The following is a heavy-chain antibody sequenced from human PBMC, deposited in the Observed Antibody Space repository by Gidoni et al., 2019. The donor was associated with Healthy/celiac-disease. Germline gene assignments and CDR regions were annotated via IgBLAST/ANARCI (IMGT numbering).Heavy chain of an antibody. CDR2: ISSVGSTI. J-gene: IGHJ4*02. CDR1: GFTFSSYE. Sequence: EVQLVESGGGLVQPGGSLRLSCAASGFTFSSYEMNWVRQAPGQGLEWVSYISSVGSTIYYADSVKGRFTISRDNAKNSLYLQMNSLRAEDTAVYYCARDYRSSSWEPYYFDYWGQGTLVTVSS. D-gene: IGHD6-13*01. CDR3: ARDYRSSSWEPYYFDY. V-gene: IGHV3-48*03.